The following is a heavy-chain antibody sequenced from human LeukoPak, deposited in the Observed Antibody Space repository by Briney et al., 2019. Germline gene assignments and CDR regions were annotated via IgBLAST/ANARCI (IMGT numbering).Heavy chain of an antibody. CDR2: IYPGDSDT. V-gene: IGHV5-51*01. CDR1: GYNFASYW. CDR3: ARSLCGCDCNEAFDI. D-gene: IGHD2-21*02. J-gene: IGHJ3*02. Sequence: GESLKISCKGSGYNFASYWIDWVRQMPGKGLEWMGIIYPGDSDTRYSPSFQGQVTVSADKSINTAYLQWSSLKASDTAMYYCARSLCGCDCNEAFDIWGQGTMVTVSS.